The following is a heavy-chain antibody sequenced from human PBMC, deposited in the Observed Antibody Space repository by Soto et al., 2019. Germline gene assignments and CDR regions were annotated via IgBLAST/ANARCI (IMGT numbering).Heavy chain of an antibody. V-gene: IGHV3-30*03. CDR3: AVAAGPTDV. CDR2: ISYDGSNK. J-gene: IGHJ6*02. D-gene: IGHD6-13*01. CDR1: GFTFSSYG. Sequence: QVQLVESGGGVVQPGRSLRLSCAASGFTFSSYGMHWVRQAPGKGLEWVAVISYDGSNKYYADSVKGRFTISRDNSKNPLYLQMNSLRAEDTAVYYCAVAAGPTDVWGQGTTVTVSS.